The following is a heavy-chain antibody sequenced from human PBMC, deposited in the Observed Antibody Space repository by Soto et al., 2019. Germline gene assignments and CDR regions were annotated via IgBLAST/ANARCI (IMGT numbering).Heavy chain of an antibody. Sequence: QVQLQESGPGLVKPSETLSLTCTVSGGSISSYYWSWIRQPPGKGLEWIGYIYYSGSTNYNPSLKSRVTISVDTSKNQFSLKLSSVTAADTAVYYCARIPFYDYIWGSYPDWGQGTLVTVSS. D-gene: IGHD3-16*01. CDR1: GGSISSYY. V-gene: IGHV4-59*08. J-gene: IGHJ4*02. CDR2: IYYSGST. CDR3: ARIPFYDYIWGSYPD.